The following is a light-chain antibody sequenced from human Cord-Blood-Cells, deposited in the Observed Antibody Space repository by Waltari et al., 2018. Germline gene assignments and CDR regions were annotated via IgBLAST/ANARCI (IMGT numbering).Light chain of an antibody. CDR2: AAS. CDR3: QQYYSYPQT. Sequence: AIRMTQSPSSFSASTGDRVTITCRASQGISSYLAWYQQKLGKAPKLLIYAASTVQSGVPSRFSGSGSGTDFTLTISCLQSEDFATYYCQQYYSYPQTFGQGTKVEIK. V-gene: IGKV1-8*01. J-gene: IGKJ1*01. CDR1: QGISSY.